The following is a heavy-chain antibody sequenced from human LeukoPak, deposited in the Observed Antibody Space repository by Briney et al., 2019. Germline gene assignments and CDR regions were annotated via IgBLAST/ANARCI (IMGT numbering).Heavy chain of an antibody. D-gene: IGHD1-14*01. V-gene: IGHV3-21*04. Sequence: GGSLRLSCAASGFTFSSYTMNWVRQAPGKGLEWVSSISSSSSYMYYADSVKGRFTISRDNAKNSLYLQMNSLRAEDTAVYYCAKPARTDAFDIWGQGTMITVSS. J-gene: IGHJ3*02. CDR3: AKPARTDAFDI. CDR2: ISSSSSYM. CDR1: GFTFSSYT.